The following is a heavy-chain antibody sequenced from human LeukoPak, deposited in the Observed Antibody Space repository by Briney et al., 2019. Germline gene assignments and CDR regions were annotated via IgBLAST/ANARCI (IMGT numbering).Heavy chain of an antibody. D-gene: IGHD2-21*02. J-gene: IGHJ4*01. CDR2: INTDGSST. CDR1: GFTFISYG. V-gene: IGHV3-74*01. Sequence: GGSLRLSCAASGFTFISYGMQWVRQAPGKGLVWVSRINTDGSSTSYADSVKGRLTISRDNAKNTLYLQMNSLRAEDTAVYYCARELPREVTLDYWGQGTLVTVSS. CDR3: ARELPREVTLDY.